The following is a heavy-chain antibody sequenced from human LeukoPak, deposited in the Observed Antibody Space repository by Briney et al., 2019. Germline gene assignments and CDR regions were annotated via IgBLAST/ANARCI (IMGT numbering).Heavy chain of an antibody. CDR3: ASVGYYDSSALLPGEYFQH. CDR2: LSGSGGST. CDR1: GFTFNSNA. J-gene: IGHJ1*01. Sequence: GGSLRLSCAASGFTFNSNAMTWVRQAPGKGLQWVSGLSGSGGSTYYADSVKGRFTISRDNSKNTLYLQMNSLRAEDTAVYYCASVGYYDSSALLPGEYFQHWGQGTLVTVSS. V-gene: IGHV3-23*01. D-gene: IGHD3-22*01.